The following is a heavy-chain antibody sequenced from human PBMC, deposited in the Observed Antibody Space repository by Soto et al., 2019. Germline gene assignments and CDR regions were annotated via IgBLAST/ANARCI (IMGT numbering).Heavy chain of an antibody. J-gene: IGHJ3*02. CDR2: IMPIFGTA. V-gene: IGHV1-69*13. CDR1: GDTFSSYA. CDR3: ARAPPVDDAFDI. Sequence: GASVKVSCKASGDTFSSYAISWVLQAPGQGLEWMGGIMPIFGTANYAQKFQGRVTITADESTSTAYMELSSLRSEDTAVYYCARAPPVDDAFDIWGQGTMVTVSS. D-gene: IGHD2-15*01.